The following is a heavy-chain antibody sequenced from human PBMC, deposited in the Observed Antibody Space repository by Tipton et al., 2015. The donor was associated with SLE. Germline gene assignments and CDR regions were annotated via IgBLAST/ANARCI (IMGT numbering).Heavy chain of an antibody. CDR1: GGSISSGSYY. V-gene: IGHV4-61*02. Sequence: TLSLTCTVSGGSISSGSYYWSWIRQPAGKGLEWIGRIYTSGSTNYNPSLKSRVTISVDTSKNQFSLKLSSVTAADTAVYYCASGFGVVNAFDIWGQGTMVTVSS. CDR3: ASGFGVVNAFDI. J-gene: IGHJ3*02. D-gene: IGHD3-3*01. CDR2: IYTSGST.